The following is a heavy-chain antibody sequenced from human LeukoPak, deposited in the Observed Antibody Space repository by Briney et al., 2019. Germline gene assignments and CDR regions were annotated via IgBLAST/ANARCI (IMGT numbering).Heavy chain of an antibody. D-gene: IGHD5-18*01. Sequence: SGGSLRLSCAASGFTFDDYGMSWVRQAPGKGLEWVSGINWNGGSTGYADSVKGRFTISRDNAKNSLYLQMNSLRAEDTALYYCARDRSAQLGRRSWFDPWGQGTLVTVSS. CDR2: INWNGGST. V-gene: IGHV3-20*04. J-gene: IGHJ5*02. CDR1: GFTFDDYG. CDR3: ARDRSAQLGRRSWFDP.